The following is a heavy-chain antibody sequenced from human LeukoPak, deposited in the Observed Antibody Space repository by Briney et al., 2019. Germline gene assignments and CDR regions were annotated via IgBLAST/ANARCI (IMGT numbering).Heavy chain of an antibody. Sequence: SETLSLTCAVYGGSFSGYYWSWIRQPPAKGLEWIGEINHSGSTNYNPSLKSRVTISVDTSKNQFSLKLSSVTAADTAVYYCASGYCSGGSCYSDAFDIWGQGTMVTVSS. CDR1: GGSFSGYY. J-gene: IGHJ3*02. CDR2: INHSGST. V-gene: IGHV4-34*01. CDR3: ASGYCSGGSCYSDAFDI. D-gene: IGHD2-15*01.